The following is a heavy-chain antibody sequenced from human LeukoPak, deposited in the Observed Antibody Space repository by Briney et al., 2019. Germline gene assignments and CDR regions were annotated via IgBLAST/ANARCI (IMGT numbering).Heavy chain of an antibody. D-gene: IGHD3-16*01. CDR3: ARDQTGYDDAFDS. CDR1: GYIFTGYY. J-gene: IGHJ4*02. CDR2: TNSNSGGT. Sequence: ASVKVSCKASGYIFTGYYIHWVRQAPGQGLEGMGWTNSNSGGTKYAQNFQDRVTMTRDTSISTAYMDLYRLTSDDTAVYSCARDQTGYDDAFDSWGQGTLVTVSS. V-gene: IGHV1-2*02.